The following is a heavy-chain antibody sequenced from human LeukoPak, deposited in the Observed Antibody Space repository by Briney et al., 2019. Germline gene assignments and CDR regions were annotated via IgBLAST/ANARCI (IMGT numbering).Heavy chain of an antibody. J-gene: IGHJ6*02. V-gene: IGHV4-59*01. CDR3: ARDYYDSSGYYWGMDV. D-gene: IGHD3-22*01. Sequence: ETLSLTCTVSGGSISSYSWSWIRQPPGKGLEWLGYIYYSGSTNYNPSLKSRVTISVDTSKNQFSLKLSSVTAADTAVYYCARDYYDSSGYYWGMDVWGQGTTVTVSS. CDR2: IYYSGST. CDR1: GGSISSYS.